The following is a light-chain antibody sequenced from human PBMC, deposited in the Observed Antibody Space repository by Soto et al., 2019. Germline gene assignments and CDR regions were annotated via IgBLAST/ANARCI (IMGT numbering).Light chain of an antibody. Sequence: EIVLTQSPGTLPWSPGERATLSRRASQSVNSNYLDWYQQKPGQVPRPLIYGASIRAAGVPDRLSRSGSGKDFTLTISRLEPEDYAMYYYQRYGTSPHSFGQRTKLAI. CDR1: QSVNSNY. CDR3: QRYGTSPHS. CDR2: GAS. V-gene: IGKV3-20*01. J-gene: IGKJ2*01.